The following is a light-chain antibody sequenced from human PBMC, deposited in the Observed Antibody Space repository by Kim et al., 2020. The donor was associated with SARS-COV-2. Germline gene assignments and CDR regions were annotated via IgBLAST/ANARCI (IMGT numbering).Light chain of an antibody. Sequence: QSVLTQPPSASGTPGQRVTISCSGSSSNIGSNTVNWYQHLPGTAPKVLMYNNDQRPSGVPDRFSGSKSGTSASLAISGLQSEDEADYYCAAWDDSLNAYVFGTGTKVTVL. CDR3: AAWDDSLNAYV. CDR1: SSNIGSNT. V-gene: IGLV1-44*01. CDR2: NND. J-gene: IGLJ1*01.